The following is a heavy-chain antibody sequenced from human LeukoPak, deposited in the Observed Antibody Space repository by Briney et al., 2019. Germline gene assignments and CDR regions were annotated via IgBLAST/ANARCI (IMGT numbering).Heavy chain of an antibody. CDR2: IYHSGST. CDR3: AGIIVGATSYDY. D-gene: IGHD1-26*01. J-gene: IGHJ4*02. V-gene: IGHV4-38-2*02. Sequence: PWETLSLTCTVSGYSISSGYYWGWLRQPPGKGLECIGSIYHSGSTYYDPFLKSRVTISVDTSKNQFSLKLRSVAAADTAVYYCAGIIVGATSYDYWGQGTLVTVSS. CDR1: GYSISSGYY.